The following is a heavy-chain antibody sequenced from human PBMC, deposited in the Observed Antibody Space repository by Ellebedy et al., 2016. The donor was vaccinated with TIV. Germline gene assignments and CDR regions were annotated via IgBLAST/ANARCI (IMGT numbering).Heavy chain of an antibody. V-gene: IGHV3-9*01. CDR3: AKDLVAVARGEGFDY. CDR2: ISWNSGSI. D-gene: IGHD6-19*01. Sequence: SLKISXAASGFTFDDYAMHWVRQAPGKGLEWVSGISWNSGSIGYADSVKGRFTISRDNAKNSLYLQMNSLRAEDTALYYCAKDLVAVARGEGFDYWGQGTLVTVSS. CDR1: GFTFDDYA. J-gene: IGHJ4*02.